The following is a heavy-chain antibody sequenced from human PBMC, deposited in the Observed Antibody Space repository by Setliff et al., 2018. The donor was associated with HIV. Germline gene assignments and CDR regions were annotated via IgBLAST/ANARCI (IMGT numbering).Heavy chain of an antibody. J-gene: IGHJ4*02. CDR3: ARDPNRIAVAGTFDY. CDR2: IIPIFGTA. V-gene: IGHV1-69*06. Sequence: SVKVSCKASGGTFSSYAISWVRQAPGQGLEWMGRIIPIFGTANYAQKFQGRVTITADKSTSTVYMELSSLRSEDTAVYYCARDPNRIAVAGTFDYWGQGTLVTVSS. D-gene: IGHD6-19*01. CDR1: GGTFSSYA.